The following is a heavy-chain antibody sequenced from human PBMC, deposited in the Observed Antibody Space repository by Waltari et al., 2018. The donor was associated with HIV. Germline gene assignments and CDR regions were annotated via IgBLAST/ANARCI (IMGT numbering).Heavy chain of an antibody. CDR2: INPNSGGT. D-gene: IGHD6-19*01. CDR3: ARVEVGIAVAGTADY. CDR1: GYTFTGYY. Sequence: QVQLVQSGAEVKKPGASVKVSCKASGYTFTGYYMHWVRQAPGQGLEWMGWINPNSGGTNYAQKFQGRVTMTRDTSISTAYMELSRLRSDDTAVYYCARVEVGIAVAGTADYWGQGTLVTVSS. V-gene: IGHV1-2*02. J-gene: IGHJ4*02.